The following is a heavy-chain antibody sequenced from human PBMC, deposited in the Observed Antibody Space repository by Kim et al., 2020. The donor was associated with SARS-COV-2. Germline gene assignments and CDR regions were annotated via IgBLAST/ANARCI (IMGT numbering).Heavy chain of an antibody. CDR1: GGSFSGYY. CDR3: ARGRYSSSWYRPSGRYYGMDV. CDR2: INHSGST. V-gene: IGHV4-34*01. Sequence: SETLSLTCAVYGGSFSGYYWSWIRQPPGKGLEWIGEINHSGSTNYNPSLKSRVTISVDTSKNQFSLKLSSVTAADTAVYYCARGRYSSSWYRPSGRYYGMDVWGQGTTVTVSS. D-gene: IGHD6-13*01. J-gene: IGHJ6*02.